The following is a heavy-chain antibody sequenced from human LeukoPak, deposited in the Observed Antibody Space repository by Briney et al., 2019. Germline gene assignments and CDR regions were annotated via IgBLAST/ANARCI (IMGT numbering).Heavy chain of an antibody. CDR1: GFTFSDYY. CDR2: ISSRSSTI. J-gene: IGHJ4*02. Sequence: GGSLRLSCAAPGFTFSDYYMSWTRQALGKGLEWVSDISSRSSTIYYADSVKGRFTISRDNAKNSLYLEKNSLRAEDTAVYYCARTYYDFWSGYYSHEGNPFDYWGQGTLVTVSS. V-gene: IGHV3-11*04. CDR3: ARTYYDFWSGYYSHEGNPFDY. D-gene: IGHD3-3*01.